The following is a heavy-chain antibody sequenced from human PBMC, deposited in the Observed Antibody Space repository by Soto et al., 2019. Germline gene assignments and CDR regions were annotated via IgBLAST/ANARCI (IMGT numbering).Heavy chain of an antibody. CDR1: GASVNSYY. Sequence: QVQLQESGPGLVKPSETLALTCTVSGASVNSYYWSWIRQSPGKGLEWIGYIFDSGNTNCNPSLESRVTSLRDMSQSQLSLAPSSVTALDTAVSCCARHLLIRGRRDCVYAGMGVWGQGTKVIVS. CDR3: ARHLLIRGRRDCVYAGMGV. CDR2: IFDSGNT. J-gene: IGHJ6*02. V-gene: IGHV4-59*02. D-gene: IGHD3-10*01.